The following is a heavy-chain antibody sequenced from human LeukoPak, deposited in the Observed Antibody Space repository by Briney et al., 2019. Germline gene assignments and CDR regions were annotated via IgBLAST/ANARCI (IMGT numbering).Heavy chain of an antibody. D-gene: IGHD4-17*01. Sequence: PGGSLRLSCAASGFIFSTYWMTWVRQAPGKGLEWVANIKQDGSETYYVDPVKGRFTISRDNAKNSLYLQMHSLRAEDTAVYYRVREGTTVTLFDYWGQGSLVTVSS. CDR3: VREGTTVTLFDY. V-gene: IGHV3-7*01. CDR2: IKQDGSET. CDR1: GFIFSTYW. J-gene: IGHJ4*02.